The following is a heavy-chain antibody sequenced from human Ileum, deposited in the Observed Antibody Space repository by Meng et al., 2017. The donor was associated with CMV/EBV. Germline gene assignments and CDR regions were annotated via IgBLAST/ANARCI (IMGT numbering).Heavy chain of an antibody. D-gene: IGHD3-16*01. CDR1: GDSITSFD. CDR2: IYHGGST. CDR3: ARGPGGFGDFNFDY. J-gene: IGHJ4*02. Sequence: QVQLQESGPGLVKPSETLSLTCIVSGDSITSFDWSWIRQPAGKALEWIGRIYHGGSTNYNPSLKSRVTLSVDTSKNQFSMRLTSVTAADTAVYYCARGPGGFGDFNFDYWGQGTLVTVSS. V-gene: IGHV4-4*07.